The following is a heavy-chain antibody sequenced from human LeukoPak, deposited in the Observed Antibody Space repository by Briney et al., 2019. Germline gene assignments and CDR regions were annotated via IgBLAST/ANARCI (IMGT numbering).Heavy chain of an antibody. CDR1: GYSSTNYG. V-gene: IGHV1-18*01. D-gene: IGHD2-2*01. J-gene: IGHJ5*02. CDR2: IHIYRGNT. Sequence: GASVKVSCKASGYSSTNYGISWVRQAPGQGLEWMGWIHIYRGNTNYAQKFQGRVTMTTDTSTSTVYMEVRGLRSDDTAMYYCARVLCSSTSCYSSPWFDPWGQGTLVTVSS. CDR3: ARVLCSSTSCYSSPWFDP.